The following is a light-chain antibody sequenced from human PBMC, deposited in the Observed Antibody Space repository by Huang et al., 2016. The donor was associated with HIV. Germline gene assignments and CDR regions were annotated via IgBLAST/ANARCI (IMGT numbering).Light chain of an antibody. J-gene: IGKJ5*01. CDR2: LCS. CDR3: MQALETPIT. Sequence: DIVMTQSPLSLPVTPGEPASISCKSSQSLLHSNGYNYLDWYLQKPGQSPQLLISLCSNRSSGFPDRFSGSGAGKDFTLKISRVEAEDVGVYYCMQALETPITFGQGTRLEIK. CDR1: QSLLHSNGYNY. V-gene: IGKV2-28*01.